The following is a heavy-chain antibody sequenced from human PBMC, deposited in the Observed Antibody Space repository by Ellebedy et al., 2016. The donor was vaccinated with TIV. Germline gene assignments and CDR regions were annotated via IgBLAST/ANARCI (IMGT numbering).Heavy chain of an antibody. J-gene: IGHJ3*02. D-gene: IGHD6-13*01. CDR3: ASPAGPAFDI. CDR1: GFTFSSYS. Sequence: GGSLRLSCTASGFTFSSYSMNWVRQAPGKGLEWVANIKQDGSEKYYVDSVKGRFTISRDNAKNSLYLQMNSLRAEDTAVYYCASPAGPAFDIWGQGTMVTVSS. CDR2: IKQDGSEK. V-gene: IGHV3-7*01.